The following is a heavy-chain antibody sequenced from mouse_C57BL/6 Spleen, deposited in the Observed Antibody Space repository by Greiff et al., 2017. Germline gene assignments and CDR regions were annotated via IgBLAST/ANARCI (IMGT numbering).Heavy chain of an antibody. CDR1: GYTFTSYW. V-gene: IGHV1-52*01. CDR3: ARKGLRGDYYAMDY. D-gene: IGHD2-2*01. J-gene: IGHJ4*01. CDR2: IDPSDSET. Sequence: QVQLQQPGAELVRPGSSVKLSCKASGYTFTSYWMHWVKQRPIQGLEWIGNIDPSDSETHYNQKFKDKATLTVDKSSSTAYMQLSSLTSEDSAFYYCARKGLRGDYYAMDYWGQGTSVTVSS.